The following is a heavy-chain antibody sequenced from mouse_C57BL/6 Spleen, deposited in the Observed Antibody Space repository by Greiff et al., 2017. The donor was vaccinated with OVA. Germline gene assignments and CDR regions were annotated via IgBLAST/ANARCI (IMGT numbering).Heavy chain of an antibody. Sequence: VHVKQSGPELVKPGASVKMSCKASGYTFTDYNMHWVKQSHGKSLEWIGYINPNNGGTSYNQKFKGKATLTVNKSSSTAYMELRSLTSEDSAVYYCAKKYYDYWFAYWGQGTLVTVSA. CDR2: INPNNGGT. J-gene: IGHJ3*01. CDR3: AKKYYDYWFAY. D-gene: IGHD2-4*01. CDR1: GYTFTDYN. V-gene: IGHV1-22*01.